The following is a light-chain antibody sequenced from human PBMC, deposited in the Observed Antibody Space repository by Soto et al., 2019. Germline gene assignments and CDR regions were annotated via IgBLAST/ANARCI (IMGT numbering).Light chain of an antibody. J-gene: IGKJ2*01. CDR2: GAS. Sequence: IVLTQSPGTLSLSPGERATLSCRASQSVSSSYLAWYQQKPGQAPRLLIYGASSRATGIPYRFSGSGSRTDFTLTISRLEPEDFAVYYCQQYGSSPAYTFGQGTKLEIK. V-gene: IGKV3-20*01. CDR1: QSVSSSY. CDR3: QQYGSSPAYT.